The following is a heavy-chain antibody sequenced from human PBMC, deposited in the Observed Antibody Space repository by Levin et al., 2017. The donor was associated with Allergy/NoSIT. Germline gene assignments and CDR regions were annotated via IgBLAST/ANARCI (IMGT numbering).Heavy chain of an antibody. Sequence: SETLSLTCSVSGDSVSTENYYYWTWIRQRPGKGLEWIGYIYYDGSTYYNPSLESRITISMDTSRNHFSLRLRSVTAADTAVYYCSRDFSPRASARFDPWGQGTLVTVSS. CDR3: SRDFSPRASARFDP. V-gene: IGHV4-31*02. CDR1: GDSVSTENYY. D-gene: IGHD4/OR15-4a*01. J-gene: IGHJ5*02. CDR2: IYYDGST.